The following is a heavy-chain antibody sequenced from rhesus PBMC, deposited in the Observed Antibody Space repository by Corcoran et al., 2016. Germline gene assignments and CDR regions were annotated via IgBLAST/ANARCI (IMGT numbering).Heavy chain of an antibody. J-gene: IGHJ4*01. CDR3: ARRGRYSFDY. D-gene: IGHD5-24*01. CDR1: GYTFTRHG. CDR2: ISANTGNP. Sequence: QVQLVQFGAEVKQPGASVKGFCKASGYTFTRHGLNWVRQAPGQRLGWRGGISANTGNPTDAQYFIERFTFSMVTSITTAFLQISSLKAEDTAVYYCARRGRYSFDYWGQGVLVTVSS. V-gene: IGHV7-114*01.